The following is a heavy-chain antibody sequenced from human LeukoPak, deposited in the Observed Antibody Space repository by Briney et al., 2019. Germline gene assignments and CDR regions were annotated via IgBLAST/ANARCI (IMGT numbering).Heavy chain of an antibody. CDR2: ISGDGGST. CDR1: GFTYSSYA. D-gene: IGHD1-26*01. J-gene: IGHJ4*02. V-gene: IGHV3-23*01. Sequence: GGSLRLSCAASGFTYSSYAMSWVRQAPGRGLEWVSTISGDGGSTYYADSVKGRLTISRDNSKNTLYLEMNSLRAEDTAVYYCAKWPPGGSYCVDYWGQGTLVTVSS. CDR3: AKWPPGGSYCVDY.